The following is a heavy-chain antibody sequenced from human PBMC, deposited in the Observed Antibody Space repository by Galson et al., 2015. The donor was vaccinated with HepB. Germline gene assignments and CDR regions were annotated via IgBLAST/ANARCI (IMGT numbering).Heavy chain of an antibody. J-gene: IGHJ4*02. CDR2: ISAYSGYT. Sequence: SVKVSCKASGYTLSNYGISWVRQAPGQGLEWMGWISAYSGYTNYAQKVQGRVTMTTDTSTSTAYMDLRSPRSDDTAVYYCARDSPAEYYYDSSAYLKSVDYWGQGTLVTVSS. CDR1: GYTLSNYG. CDR3: ARDSPAEYYYDSSAYLKSVDY. V-gene: IGHV1-18*01. D-gene: IGHD3-22*01.